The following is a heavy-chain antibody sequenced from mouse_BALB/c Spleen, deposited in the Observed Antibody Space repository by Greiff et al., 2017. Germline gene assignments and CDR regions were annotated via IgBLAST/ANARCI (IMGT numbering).Heavy chain of an antibody. Sequence: EVHLVESGGGLVKPGGSLKLSCAASGFTFSSYAMSWVRQTPEKRLEWVASISSGGSTYYPDSVKGRFTISRDNARNILYLQMSSLRSEDTAMYYCARAKYDYDWYFDVWGAGTTVTVSS. D-gene: IGHD2-4*01. J-gene: IGHJ1*01. CDR2: ISSGGST. CDR3: ARAKYDYDWYFDV. CDR1: GFTFSSYA. V-gene: IGHV5-6-5*01.